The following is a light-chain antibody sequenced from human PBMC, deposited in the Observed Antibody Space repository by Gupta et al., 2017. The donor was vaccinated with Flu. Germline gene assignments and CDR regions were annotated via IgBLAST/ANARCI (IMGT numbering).Light chain of an antibody. CDR3: MQALHTPPT. V-gene: IGKV2-28*01. CDR1: QSLLHTNGYNY. Sequence: MTQSPLSLSVTPGEPASISCRSSQSLLHTNGYNYLDWYLQKPGQSPQLLIYLGSNRASGVPDRFSGSGSGTTFTLKISRVEAEDVGIYYCMQALHTPPTFGQGTKLEVK. J-gene: IGKJ1*01. CDR2: LGS.